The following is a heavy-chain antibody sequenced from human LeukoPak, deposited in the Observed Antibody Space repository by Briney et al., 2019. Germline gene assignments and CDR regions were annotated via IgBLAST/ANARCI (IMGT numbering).Heavy chain of an antibody. Sequence: GGSLRLSCAASGFTFSDFPMIWVRQAPGKGLEWVSTIFPSSVEIHYADSVKGRFTISRDNSRSTLSLQMDSLRAEDTATYYCATYRQIQVPFEFWGQGTLVTVSS. J-gene: IGHJ4*02. CDR2: IFPSSVEI. CDR3: ATYRQIQVPFEF. V-gene: IGHV3-23*01. D-gene: IGHD5-18*01. CDR1: GFTFSDFP.